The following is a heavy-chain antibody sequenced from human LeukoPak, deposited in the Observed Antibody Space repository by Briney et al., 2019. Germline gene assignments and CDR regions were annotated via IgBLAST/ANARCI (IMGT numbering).Heavy chain of an antibody. CDR2: ISGSGGDI. CDR1: GFTFSTYV. CDR3: AKDRSGSYDY. Sequence: GGSLRLSCAASGFTFSTYVMGWVRQAPGKGLEWVSGISGSGGDIDNADSVKGRFTISRDNSKNTLYLQMNSLRAEDTAVYYCAKDRSGSYDYWGQGTLVTVSS. J-gene: IGHJ4*02. D-gene: IGHD1-26*01. V-gene: IGHV3-23*01.